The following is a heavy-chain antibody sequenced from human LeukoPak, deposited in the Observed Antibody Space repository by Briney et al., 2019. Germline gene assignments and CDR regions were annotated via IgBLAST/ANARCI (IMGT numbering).Heavy chain of an antibody. D-gene: IGHD3-10*01. CDR3: TRDAGDYGGSGSYPDY. Sequence: SVKVSCKASGVTFSRLVVSWVRQAPGQGLEWMGQIIPYFGTSNYAQNFQGRVTLTADEATNTAYMELNRLRSDDTAVYYCTRDAGDYGGSGSYPDYWGQGTLVTVSS. CDR1: GVTFSRLV. J-gene: IGHJ4*02. CDR2: IIPYFGTS. V-gene: IGHV1-69*13.